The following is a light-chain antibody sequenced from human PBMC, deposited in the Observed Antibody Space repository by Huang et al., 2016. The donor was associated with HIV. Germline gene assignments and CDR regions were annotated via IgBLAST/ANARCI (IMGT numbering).Light chain of an antibody. V-gene: IGKV1-39*01. CDR2: GAS. CDR3: QQSYSIPPMYT. CDR1: QSIITY. Sequence: DIQMTQSPSSLSASVGDRVTITCRASQSIITYLNWYQQKPGKAPKLLIYGASSLQSGVTSRFSGSGSGTDFTLTISSLQPEDFATYYCQQSYSIPPMYTFGQGTKLEIK. J-gene: IGKJ2*01.